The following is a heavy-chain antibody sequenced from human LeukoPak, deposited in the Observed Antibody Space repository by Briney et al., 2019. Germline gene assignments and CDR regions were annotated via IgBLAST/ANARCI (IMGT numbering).Heavy chain of an antibody. CDR3: AKADPWCSSTSCYTKAYYYYGMDV. Sequence: GGALRLSRAPSRFSFSSYAMSYVRQAPGKGLAGVSSTSVSGGSTHHRDSVKGRFTISRDNSKNTLYLQMNSLRAEDTAVYYRAKADPWCSSTSCYTKAYYYYGMDVWGQGTTVTVSS. V-gene: IGHV3-23*01. D-gene: IGHD2-2*01. CDR1: RFSFSSYA. J-gene: IGHJ6*02. CDR2: TSVSGGST.